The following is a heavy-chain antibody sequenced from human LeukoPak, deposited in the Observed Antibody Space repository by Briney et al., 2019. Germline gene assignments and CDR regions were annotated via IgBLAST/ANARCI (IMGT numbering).Heavy chain of an antibody. CDR1: GFTFDDYG. Sequence: GGSLRLSCAASGFTFDDYGMSWIRQAPGKGLEWVSYISSSGSTIYYADSVKGRFTISRDNAKNSLYLQMNSLRAEDTAVYYCARDKGHKTEDYWGQGTLVTVSS. CDR2: ISSSGSTI. CDR3: ARDKGHKTEDY. J-gene: IGHJ4*02. D-gene: IGHD2-21*01. V-gene: IGHV3-11*04.